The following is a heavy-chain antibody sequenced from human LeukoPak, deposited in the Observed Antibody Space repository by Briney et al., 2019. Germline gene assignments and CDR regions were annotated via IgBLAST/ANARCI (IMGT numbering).Heavy chain of an antibody. CDR2: IYSGGTT. V-gene: IGHV3-66*04. D-gene: IGHD1-26*01. J-gene: IGHJ4*02. CDR1: EFTVSSNY. Sequence: PGGSLRLSCAASEFTVSSNYMSWVRQAPGKGLEWVSVIYSGGTTYYADSVKGRFTISRDNSQNTLYLQMNSLRVEDTALYYCAKQWVDCWGQGTLVTVSS. CDR3: AKQWVDC.